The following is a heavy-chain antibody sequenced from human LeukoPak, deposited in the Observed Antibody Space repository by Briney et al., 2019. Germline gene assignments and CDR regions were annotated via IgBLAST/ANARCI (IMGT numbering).Heavy chain of an antibody. J-gene: IGHJ4*02. D-gene: IGHD2-15*01. V-gene: IGHV3-23*01. CDR1: GFTFSRYV. Sequence: GGSLRLSCAASGFTFSRYVMTWVRQAPGKGLEWVSSISGCGVSTYYADSVKGRFTISRDNSKNTLYLQMNSLRAEDTAVYYCAKPRFPVVMVAATEDYWGQGTRVTVSS. CDR3: AKPRFPVVMVAATEDY. CDR2: ISGCGVST.